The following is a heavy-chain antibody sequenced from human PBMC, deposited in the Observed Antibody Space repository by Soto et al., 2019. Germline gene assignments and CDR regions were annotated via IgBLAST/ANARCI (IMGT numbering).Heavy chain of an antibody. CDR1: GFTFSSYG. CDR2: ISYDGSNK. J-gene: IGHJ6*03. Sequence: GGSLRLSCGASGFTFSSYGMHWVRQAPGKGLEWVAVISYDGSNKYYADSVKGRFTISRDNSKNTLYLQMNSLRAEDTAVYYCAKDGYCSSTSCPSYYYYYYMAVWGKGTTVTVS. D-gene: IGHD2-2*03. V-gene: IGHV3-30*18. CDR3: AKDGYCSSTSCPSYYYYYYMAV.